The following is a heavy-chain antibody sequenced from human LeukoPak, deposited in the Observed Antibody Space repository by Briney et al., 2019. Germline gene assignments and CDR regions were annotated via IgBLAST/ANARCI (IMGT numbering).Heavy chain of an antibody. CDR1: GFTFSSYE. Sequence: GGSLRLSCAASGFTFSSYEMNWVRQAPGKGLEWVSYISSGADTTYYADSVKGRFTISRDNAKNTLYLQMNSLRAEDTAVYYCARDGGYTYGYFDYWGQGTLVTVSS. J-gene: IGHJ4*02. D-gene: IGHD5-18*01. CDR2: ISSGADTT. V-gene: IGHV3-48*03. CDR3: ARDGGYTYGYFDY.